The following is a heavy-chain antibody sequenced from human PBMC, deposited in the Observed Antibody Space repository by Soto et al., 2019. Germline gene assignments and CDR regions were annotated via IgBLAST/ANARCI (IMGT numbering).Heavy chain of an antibody. Sequence: EVQLVESGGGLVQPGGSLRLSCAASGFTFSSYWMHWVRQAPGKGLVWVSRIKTDGSSTGYADSVKGRYTISRGNAQNRLYLQMNRLRAEDTALYYCARGGTGASYFDSWGLGTLVTVSS. V-gene: IGHV3-74*01. D-gene: IGHD1-7*01. CDR1: GFTFSSYW. J-gene: IGHJ4*02. CDR3: ARGGTGASYFDS. CDR2: IKTDGSST.